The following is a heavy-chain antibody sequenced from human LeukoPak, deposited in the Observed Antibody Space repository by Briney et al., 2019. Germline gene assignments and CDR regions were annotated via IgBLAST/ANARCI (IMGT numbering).Heavy chain of an antibody. CDR3: ARRTAAYDILTGLFDY. J-gene: IGHJ4*02. CDR2: IYYSGST. V-gene: IGHV4-39*07. Sequence: SETLSLTCTVSGGSISSSSYYRGWIRQPPGKGLEWIGSIYYSGSTYYNPSLKSRVTISVDTSKNQFSLKLSSVTAADTAVYYCARRTAAYDILTGLFDYWGQGTLVTVSS. D-gene: IGHD3-9*01. CDR1: GGSISSSSYY.